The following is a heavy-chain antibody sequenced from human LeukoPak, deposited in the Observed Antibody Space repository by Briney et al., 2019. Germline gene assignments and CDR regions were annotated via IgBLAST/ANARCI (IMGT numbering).Heavy chain of an antibody. CDR2: IIPIFGTA. D-gene: IGHD3-10*01. CDR1: GGTFSSYA. Sequence: GASVKVSCKASGGTFSSYAISWVRQAPGQGLEWMGGIIPIFGTANYAQKFQGRVTITADESTSTACMELSSLRSEDTAVYYCAREGGSTLITMVRGVFGFDYWGQGTLVTVSS. CDR3: AREGGSTLITMVRGVFGFDY. V-gene: IGHV1-69*01. J-gene: IGHJ4*02.